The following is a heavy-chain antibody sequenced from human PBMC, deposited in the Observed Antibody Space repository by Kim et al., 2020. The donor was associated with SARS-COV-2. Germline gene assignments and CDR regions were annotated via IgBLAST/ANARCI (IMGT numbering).Heavy chain of an antibody. CDR2: IYYSGST. V-gene: IGHV4-39*01. CDR3: ARHSRVGATTWDAFDI. Sequence: SETLSLTCTVSGGSISSSSYYWGWIRQPPGKGLEWIGSIYYSGSTYYNPSLKSRVTISVDTSKNQFSLKLSSVTAADTAVYYCARHSRVGATTWDAFDIWGQGTMVTVSS. CDR1: GGSISSSSYY. J-gene: IGHJ3*02. D-gene: IGHD1-26*01.